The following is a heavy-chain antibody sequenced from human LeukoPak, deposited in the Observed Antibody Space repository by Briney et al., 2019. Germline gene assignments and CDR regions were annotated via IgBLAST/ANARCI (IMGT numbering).Heavy chain of an antibody. CDR2: IYYSGST. V-gene: IGHV4-30-4*01. CDR1: AGSISSYY. Sequence: SEALSLTCTVSAGSISSYYWSWIRQPPGKGLEWIGYIYYSGSTYYNPSLKSRVTISVDTSKNQFSLKLSSVTAADTAVFYCARFDFWSGYCDSWGQGTLVTVSS. J-gene: IGHJ5*01. D-gene: IGHD3-3*01. CDR3: ARFDFWSGYCDS.